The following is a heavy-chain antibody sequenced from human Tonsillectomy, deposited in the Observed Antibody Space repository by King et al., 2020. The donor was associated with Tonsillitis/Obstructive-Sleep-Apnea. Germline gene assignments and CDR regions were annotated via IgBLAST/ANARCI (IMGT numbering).Heavy chain of an antibody. J-gene: IGHJ6*03. CDR2: IKQDGSEK. D-gene: IGHD1-26*01. Sequence: EVQLVESGGGLVQPGGSLRLSCAASGFTFRSYWMTWVRQAPGKGLDWVANIKQDGSEKYYVDSVKGRFTISRDNAKNSLYLQMNSLRAEDTAVYYCARDRAYLGLALMDVWGKGTTVTVSS. CDR3: ARDRAYLGLALMDV. V-gene: IGHV3-7*01. CDR1: GFTFRSYW.